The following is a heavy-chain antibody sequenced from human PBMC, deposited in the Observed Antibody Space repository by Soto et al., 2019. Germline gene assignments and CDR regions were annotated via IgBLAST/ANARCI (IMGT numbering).Heavy chain of an antibody. CDR2: ISYDGSNK. V-gene: IGHV3-30*18. Sequence: QPGGSLRLSCAASGFTFSSYGMHWVRQAPGKGLEWVAVISYDGSNKYYADSVKGRFTISRDNSKNTLYLQMNSLRAEDTAVYYCAKEREATYYDFWSGSNYYYYYMDVWGKGTTVTVSS. CDR3: AKEREATYYDFWSGSNYYYYYMDV. J-gene: IGHJ6*03. D-gene: IGHD3-3*01. CDR1: GFTFSSYG.